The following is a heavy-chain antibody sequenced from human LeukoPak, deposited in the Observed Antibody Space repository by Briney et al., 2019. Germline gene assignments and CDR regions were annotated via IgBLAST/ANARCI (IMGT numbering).Heavy chain of an antibody. CDR3: GRDTDFDY. J-gene: IGHJ4*02. CDR2: ITSSSDYI. V-gene: IGHV3-21*01. CDR1: GFTFSTYD. Sequence: PGGSLRLSCAASGFTFSTYDMNWVRQAPEKGLEWVSSITSSSDYIYYADSVKGRFTISRDNAKNSLYLQMNSLRAEDTAVYYCGRDTDFDYWGQGTLVTVSS.